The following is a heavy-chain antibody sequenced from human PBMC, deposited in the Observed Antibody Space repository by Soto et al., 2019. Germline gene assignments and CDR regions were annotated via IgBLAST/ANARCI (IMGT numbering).Heavy chain of an antibody. CDR3: ARRKPRVVAGYVAWFDP. CDR1: SGSISSSNW. J-gene: IGHJ5*02. D-gene: IGHD2-15*01. CDR2: IYHSGST. Sequence: QVQLQESGPGLVKPSGTLSLTCAVSSGSISSSNWWSWVRQPPGKGLEWIGEIYHSGSTNYNPSLKSRVTISVDKSKNQFSQKLSSVTAADTAVYYCARRKPRVVAGYVAWFDPWGQGTLVTVSS. V-gene: IGHV4-4*02.